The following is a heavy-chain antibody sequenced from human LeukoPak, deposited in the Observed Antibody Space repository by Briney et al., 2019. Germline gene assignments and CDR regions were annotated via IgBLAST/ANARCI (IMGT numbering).Heavy chain of an antibody. Sequence: PSETLSLTCTVSGGSISSSSYYWGWIRQPPGKGLEWIGSIYYSGSTYYNPSLKSRVTISVDTSKNQFSLKLSSVTAADTAVYYCARHSRTLRYCSDWGQGTLVTVSS. D-gene: IGHD2-2*01. CDR2: IYYSGST. CDR3: ARHSRTLRYCSD. J-gene: IGHJ4*02. V-gene: IGHV4-39*01. CDR1: GGSISSSSYY.